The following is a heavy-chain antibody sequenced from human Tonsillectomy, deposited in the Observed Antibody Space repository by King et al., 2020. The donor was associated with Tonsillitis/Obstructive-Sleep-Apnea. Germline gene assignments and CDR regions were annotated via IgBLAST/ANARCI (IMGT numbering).Heavy chain of an antibody. CDR3: ARGPHYDSSGYYYYFDY. V-gene: IGHV4-34*01. CDR1: DGSFSGYY. J-gene: IGHJ4*02. Sequence: VQLQQWGAGLLKPSETPSLTCAVYDGSFSGYYWSWIRQPPGKGLEWIGEINHSGSTNYNPSLKSRVTISVDTSKNQFSLKLSSVTAADTAVYYCARGPHYDSSGYYYYFDYWGQGTLVTVSS. D-gene: IGHD3-22*01. CDR2: INHSGST.